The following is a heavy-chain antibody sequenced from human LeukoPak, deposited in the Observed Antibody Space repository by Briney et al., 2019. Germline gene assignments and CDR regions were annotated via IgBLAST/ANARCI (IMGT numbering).Heavy chain of an antibody. CDR2: ISGSGGST. J-gene: IGHJ6*02. V-gene: IGHV3-23*01. CDR1: GFTFSSYA. CDR3: AILRFLEVYYYGMDV. D-gene: IGHD3-3*01. Sequence: GGSLRLSCAASGFTFSSYAMSWVRQAPGKGLEWVSAISGSGGSTYYADSVKGRFTISRDNSKNTLYLQMNSLRAEDTAVYYCAILRFLEVYYYGMDVWGQGTTVTVSS.